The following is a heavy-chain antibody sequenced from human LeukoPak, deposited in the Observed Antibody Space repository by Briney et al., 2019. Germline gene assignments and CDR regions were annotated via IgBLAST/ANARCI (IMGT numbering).Heavy chain of an antibody. J-gene: IGHJ5*02. Sequence: GGSLRLSCVASGFTFSSYAMSWVRQAPGQGLEWVSAISGSGGSTYYAHSVKGRFTISRDNSEHTLYLPMTSLRAEGTAVYYCAKGRKNWIDVRLSGFDPWGQGTLVTVSS. D-gene: IGHD1-1*01. CDR2: ISGSGGST. V-gene: IGHV3-23*01. CDR3: AKGRKNWIDVRLSGFDP. CDR1: GFTFSSYA.